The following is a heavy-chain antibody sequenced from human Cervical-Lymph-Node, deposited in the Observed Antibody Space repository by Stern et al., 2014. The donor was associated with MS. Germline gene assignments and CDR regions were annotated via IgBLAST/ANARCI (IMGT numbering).Heavy chain of an antibody. CDR2: IYYSGST. CDR1: GGSISSYY. J-gene: IGHJ5*02. Sequence: VQLVESGPGLVKPSETLSLTCTVSGGSISSYYWSWIRQPPGKGLEWIGYIYYSGSTNYNPSLKRRVTISVDTSKNQFSLKLSSVTAADTAVYYCARGATQAFDPWGQGTLVTVSS. CDR3: ARGATQAFDP. V-gene: IGHV4-59*01.